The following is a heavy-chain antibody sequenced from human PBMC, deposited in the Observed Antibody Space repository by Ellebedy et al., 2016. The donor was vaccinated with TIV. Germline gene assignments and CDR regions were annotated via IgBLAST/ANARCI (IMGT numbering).Heavy chain of an antibody. CDR3: ARPGHKTIFGVVQQYYFDY. V-gene: IGHV3-30-3*01. Sequence: PGGSLRLSCAASGFTLSSYAMHWVRQAPGKGLEWVAVISYDGSNKYYADSVKGRFTISRDNSKNTLYLQMNRLRGEDTAVYYCARPGHKTIFGVVQQYYFDYWGQGTLVTVSS. CDR2: ISYDGSNK. CDR1: GFTLSSYA. J-gene: IGHJ4*02. D-gene: IGHD3-3*01.